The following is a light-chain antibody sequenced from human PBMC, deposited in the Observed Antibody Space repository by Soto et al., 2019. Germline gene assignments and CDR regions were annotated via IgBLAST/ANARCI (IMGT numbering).Light chain of an antibody. Sequence: QSALTQPASVSGSPGQTITISCTGTSSDVGGYNYVSWYQQHPGTAPKLMIYEDSNRPSGVPDRFSGSRSGNSASLTISGLQDEDEYDYYCISYTSSSTWVFSGGTKLTVL. CDR1: SSDVGGYNY. CDR3: ISYTSSSTWV. J-gene: IGLJ3*02. V-gene: IGLV2-14*01. CDR2: EDS.